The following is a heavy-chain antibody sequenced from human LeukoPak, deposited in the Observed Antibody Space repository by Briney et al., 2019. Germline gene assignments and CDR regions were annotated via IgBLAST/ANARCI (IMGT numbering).Heavy chain of an antibody. CDR3: ARVRITMIVPDY. D-gene: IGHD3-22*01. Sequence: ASVKVTCKASGYTFTSYGISWVRQAPGQGLEWMGWISAYNGNTNYAQKLQGRVTMTTDTSTSTAYMELRSLRSDDTAVYYCARVRITMIVPDYWGQGTLVTVSS. CDR1: GYTFTSYG. J-gene: IGHJ4*02. V-gene: IGHV1-18*01. CDR2: ISAYNGNT.